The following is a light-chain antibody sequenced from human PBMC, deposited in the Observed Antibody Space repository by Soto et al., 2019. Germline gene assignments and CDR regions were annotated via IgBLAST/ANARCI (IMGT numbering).Light chain of an antibody. J-gene: IGLJ2*01. CDR3: QSYDSSNHGSYVV. CDR2: EDN. V-gene: IGLV6-57*01. CDR1: SGSIASNY. Sequence: NFMLTQPHSVSESPGKTVTISCTRSSGSIASNYVQWYQQRPGSSPTTVIYEDNQRPSGVPDRFSGSIDSSSNSASLTISGLKTEDEADYYCQSYDSSNHGSYVVFGGGTKLTVL.